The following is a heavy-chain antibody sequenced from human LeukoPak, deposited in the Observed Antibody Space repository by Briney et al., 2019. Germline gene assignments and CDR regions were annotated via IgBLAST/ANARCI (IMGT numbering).Heavy chain of an antibody. J-gene: IGHJ6*02. CDR3: ARAGCSSTSCSPGYYYGMDV. Sequence: VASVKVSCKASGYTFTSYGISWVRQAPGQGLEWMGWISAYNGNTNYAQKLQGRVTMTTDTSTSTAYMELRSLRSDDTAVYYCARAGCSSTSCSPGYYYGMDVWGQGTTVTVSS. CDR2: ISAYNGNT. D-gene: IGHD2-2*01. CDR1: GYTFTSYG. V-gene: IGHV1-18*01.